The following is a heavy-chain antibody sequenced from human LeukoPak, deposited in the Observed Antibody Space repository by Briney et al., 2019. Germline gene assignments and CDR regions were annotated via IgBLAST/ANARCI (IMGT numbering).Heavy chain of an antibody. CDR3: ARSGTWYVFDY. V-gene: IGHV4-59*01. J-gene: IGHJ4*02. CDR2: IYYSGSA. CDR1: GGSISSYY. D-gene: IGHD6-13*01. Sequence: SETLSLICAVSGGSISSYYWSWIRQPPGKGLEWIGHIYYSGSANYNPSLKSRVTISLDTSKKQFSLKLSSVTAADTAMYYCARSGTWYVFDYWGQGTLVTVSS.